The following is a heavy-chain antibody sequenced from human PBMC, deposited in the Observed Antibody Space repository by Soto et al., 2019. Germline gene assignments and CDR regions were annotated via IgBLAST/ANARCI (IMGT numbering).Heavy chain of an antibody. D-gene: IGHD2-21*02. CDR3: TRLSGDSSDSYYYAMDV. J-gene: IGHJ6*02. CDR2: IRSKAQNYAT. Sequence: EVQLVESGGGLVQPGGSLKLSCAASGFTFSGSAMHWVRQASGKGLEWVGRIRSKAQNYATAYAASVKGRFTVSREDSKNVAYLQMNSLKTEDTAVYYCTRLSGDSSDSYYYAMDVWGQGTPVTVSS. V-gene: IGHV3-73*02. CDR1: GFTFSGSA.